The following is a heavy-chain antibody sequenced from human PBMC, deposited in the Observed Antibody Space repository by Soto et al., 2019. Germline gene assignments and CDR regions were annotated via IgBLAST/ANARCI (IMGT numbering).Heavy chain of an antibody. CDR3: AIHRLKFDY. CDR1: GFTFSSYA. J-gene: IGHJ4*02. Sequence: QPGGSLRLSCAASGFTFSSYAMSWVRQAPGKGLEWVSAISGSSGSTYYADSVKGRFTISRDNSKNTQYLQINSLRAEDTAVYYCAIHRLKFDYWGQGTLVTVSS. CDR2: ISGSSGST. V-gene: IGHV3-23*01.